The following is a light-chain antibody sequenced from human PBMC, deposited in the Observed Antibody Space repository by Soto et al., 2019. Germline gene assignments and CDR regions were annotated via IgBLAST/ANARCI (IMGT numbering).Light chain of an antibody. CDR3: QQYSNWPPT. CDR1: QSVSSY. J-gene: IGKJ1*01. Sequence: EIVLTPSPGTLSLSPGERATLSCRASQSVSSYLAWYQQKPGQAPRLLIYDASNRATGIPARFSGSGSGTDFTLTISSLEPEDFAVYYCQQYSNWPPTFGQGTKVDIK. V-gene: IGKV3-11*01. CDR2: DAS.